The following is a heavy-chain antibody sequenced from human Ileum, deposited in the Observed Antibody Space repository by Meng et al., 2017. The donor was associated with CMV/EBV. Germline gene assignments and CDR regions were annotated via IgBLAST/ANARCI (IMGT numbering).Heavy chain of an antibody. CDR2: IHPTGTT. Sequence: HLPGPCPSLLRPSDTRPLTCTVTGGSLTSYYWTWIRQPAGKGLEWIGRIHPTGTTDDNPSLRSRVSMSLDKSKNQFSLKLTSVTAADTAVYYCARAAARGVPVDLWGQGTLVTVSS. CDR1: GGSLTSYY. V-gene: IGHV4-4*07. CDR3: ARAAARGVPVDL. J-gene: IGHJ5*02. D-gene: IGHD3-10*01.